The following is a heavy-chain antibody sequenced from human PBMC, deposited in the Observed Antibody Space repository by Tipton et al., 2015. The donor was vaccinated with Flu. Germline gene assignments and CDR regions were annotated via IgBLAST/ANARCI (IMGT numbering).Heavy chain of an antibody. Sequence: GSLRLSCAASGFTFKSYSVNWVRQAPGRGLEWVASINSGGSYVFYADSVRGRFTISRDDANKILYLQMNGLRPEDTAVYYCARDLSSGSYLYYFDYWGQGTRVSVSS. CDR3: ARDLSSGSYLYYFDY. D-gene: IGHD1-26*01. J-gene: IGHJ4*02. CDR2: INSGGSYV. CDR1: GFTFKSYS. V-gene: IGHV3-21*01.